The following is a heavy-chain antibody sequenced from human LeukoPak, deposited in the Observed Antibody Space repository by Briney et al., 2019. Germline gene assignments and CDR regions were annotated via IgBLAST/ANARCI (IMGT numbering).Heavy chain of an antibody. J-gene: IGHJ4*02. D-gene: IGHD3-10*01. CDR1: GFTFSSYG. Sequence: GGSLRLSCAASGFTFSSYGMNWVRQAPGKGLEWVSSISSSSSYIYYADSVKGRFTISRDNAKNSLYLQMNSLRAEDTAVYYCAREFLGVRGPNDYWGRGTLVTVSS. CDR2: ISSSSSYI. CDR3: AREFLGVRGPNDY. V-gene: IGHV3-21*01.